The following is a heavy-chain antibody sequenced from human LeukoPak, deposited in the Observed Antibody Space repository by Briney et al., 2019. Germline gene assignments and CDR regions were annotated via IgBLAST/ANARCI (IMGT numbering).Heavy chain of an antibody. CDR1: GGSFSGYY. J-gene: IGHJ4*02. D-gene: IGHD1-26*01. Sequence: SETLSLTCAVYGGSFSGYYWSWIRQPPGKGLDWIGYIYYSGSTNYNPSLKSRVTISVDTSKNQFSLKLSSVTAADTAVYYCARNSGSFQTYYFDYWGQGTLVTVSS. V-gene: IGHV4-59*01. CDR2: IYYSGST. CDR3: ARNSGSFQTYYFDY.